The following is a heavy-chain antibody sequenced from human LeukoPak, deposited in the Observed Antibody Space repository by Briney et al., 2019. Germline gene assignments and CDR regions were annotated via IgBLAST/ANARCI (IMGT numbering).Heavy chain of an antibody. CDR3: ARVREYSSSSDAFDI. CDR1: GYTFTGYY. CDR2: INPNSGGT. V-gene: IGHV1-2*02. J-gene: IGHJ3*02. D-gene: IGHD6-6*01. Sequence: ASVKVSCKASGYTFTGYYMHWVRQAPGQGLEWMGWINPNSGGTNYAQKFQGRVTMTRDTSISTAYMELSRLRSDDTAVYYCARVREYSSSSDAFDIWGQGTMVTVSS.